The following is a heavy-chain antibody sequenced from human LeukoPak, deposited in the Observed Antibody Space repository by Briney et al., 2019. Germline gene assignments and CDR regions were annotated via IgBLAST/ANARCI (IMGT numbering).Heavy chain of an antibody. CDR2: IDPNTGGT. V-gene: IGHV1-2*02. D-gene: IGHD4-17*01. CDR1: GYTFTDYY. CDR3: ARNSGDYDHYMDV. J-gene: IGHJ6*03. Sequence: ASVKVSCKASGYTFTDYYIHWVRQAPGQGLEWMGWIDPNTGGTNYAQKFQGRVTMTRDTSISTAYMELSRLRSDDTAVYYCARNSGDYDHYMDVWGKGTTVTISS.